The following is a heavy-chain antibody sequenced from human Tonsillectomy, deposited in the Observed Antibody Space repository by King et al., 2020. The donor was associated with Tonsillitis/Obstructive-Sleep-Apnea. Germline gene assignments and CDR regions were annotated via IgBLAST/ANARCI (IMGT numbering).Heavy chain of an antibody. CDR1: GGSINNNNYY. V-gene: IGHV4-39*01. CDR3: ARLAFLDYLPVYYFDY. J-gene: IGHJ4*02. CDR2: MYYTGST. Sequence: QLQESGPGLVKPSETLSLTCTVSGGSINNNNYYWAWMRQPPGKGPEWIGTMYYTGSTYYNPSLKTRVTLSVDTSKNQFSLRLSSVAAADTALYYCARLAFLDYLPVYYFDYWGQGTLVTVSA. D-gene: IGHD3-3*02.